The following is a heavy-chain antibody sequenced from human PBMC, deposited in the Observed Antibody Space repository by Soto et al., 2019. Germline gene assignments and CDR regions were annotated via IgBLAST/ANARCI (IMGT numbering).Heavy chain of an antibody. Sequence: QVQLQESGPGLVKPSETLSLTCTVSGGSISSYYWSWIRQPPGKGLEWLGYIYYSGSTNYNPPLKSRVTISADTSKSQYSLKLSSVTAADTAVYYCARGKIVVVHATPPGYGMDVWGQGTKVTVSS. CDR3: ARGKIVVVHATPPGYGMDV. CDR2: IYYSGST. J-gene: IGHJ6*02. D-gene: IGHD2-2*01. CDR1: GGSISSYY. V-gene: IGHV4-59*01.